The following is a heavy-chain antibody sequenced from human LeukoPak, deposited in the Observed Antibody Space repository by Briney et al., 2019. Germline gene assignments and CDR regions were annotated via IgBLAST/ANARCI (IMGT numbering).Heavy chain of an antibody. V-gene: IGHV4-38-2*02. CDR1: GYSISTGYY. CDR2: FYHGGST. CDR3: ARVDYGSGSYYKFDP. J-gene: IGHJ5*02. D-gene: IGHD3-10*01. Sequence: SETLSLTCTVSGYSISTGYYWDWIRQPPGKGLEWIGTFYHGGSTYYNPSLKSRVTISVDTSKNQFSLKLSSVTAADTAVYYCARVDYGSGSYYKFDPWGQGTLVTVSS.